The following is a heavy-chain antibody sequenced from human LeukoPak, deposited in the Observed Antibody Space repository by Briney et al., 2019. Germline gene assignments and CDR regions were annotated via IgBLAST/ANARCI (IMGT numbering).Heavy chain of an antibody. D-gene: IGHD3-22*01. J-gene: IGHJ4*02. V-gene: IGHV4-59*01. CDR2: IYYSGST. CDR1: GGSISSYY. Sequence: SETLSLTCAVSGGSISSYYWSWIRQPPGKGLEWIGYIYYSGSTNYNPSLKSRVTISVDTSKNQFSLKLSSVTAADTAVYYCARVVRRYYDSSGYYFGCFDYWGQGTLVTVSS. CDR3: ARVVRRYYDSSGYYFGCFDY.